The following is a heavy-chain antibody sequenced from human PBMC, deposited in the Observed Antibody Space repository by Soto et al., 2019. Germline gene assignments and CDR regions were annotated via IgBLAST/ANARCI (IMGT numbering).Heavy chain of an antibody. V-gene: IGHV1-46*03. Sequence: ASVRVSCKASGYTFTSYYMHWVRQAPGQGLEWMGIINPSGGSTSYAQKFQGRVTMTRDTSTSTVYMELSSLRSEDTAVYYCARVSEFQAFDIWGQGTMVTVSS. CDR1: GYTFTSYY. CDR2: INPSGGST. D-gene: IGHD3-3*01. CDR3: ARVSEFQAFDI. J-gene: IGHJ3*02.